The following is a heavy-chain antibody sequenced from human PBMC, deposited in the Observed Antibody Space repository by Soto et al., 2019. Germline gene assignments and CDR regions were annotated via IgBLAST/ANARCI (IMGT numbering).Heavy chain of an antibody. J-gene: IGHJ6*02. D-gene: IGHD6-6*01. Sequence: SETLSLTGAVYGGSFSGYYWSWIRQPPGKGLEWIGEINHSGSTNYNPSLKSRVTISVDTSKNRLSLKLSSVTAADTAVYYCATIAARIHYYYGMDVWGQGTTVTVSS. V-gene: IGHV4-34*01. CDR1: GGSFSGYY. CDR3: ATIAARIHYYYGMDV. CDR2: INHSGST.